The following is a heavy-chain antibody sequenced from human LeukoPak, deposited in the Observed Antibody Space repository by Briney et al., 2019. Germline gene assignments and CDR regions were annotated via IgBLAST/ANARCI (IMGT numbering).Heavy chain of an antibody. V-gene: IGHV4-34*01. CDR3: ARKAGYCSSTSCSHYWYFDL. CDR1: GGSFSGYY. Sequence: PSETLSLTCTVYGGSFSGYYWSWIRQPPGKGLEWIGEINHSGSTNYNPSLKSRVAISVDSSKNQFSLRVGSMTAADTAVYYCARKAGYCSSTSCSHYWYFDLWGRGTLVAVSS. D-gene: IGHD2-2*01. J-gene: IGHJ2*01. CDR2: INHSGST.